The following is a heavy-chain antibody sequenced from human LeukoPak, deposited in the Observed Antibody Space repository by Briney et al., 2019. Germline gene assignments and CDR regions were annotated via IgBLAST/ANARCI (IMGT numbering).Heavy chain of an antibody. Sequence: GASVKVSCKASGYTFTGYYMHWVRQAPGQGLEWMGWINPNSGGTNYAQKFQGRVTMTRDTSISTAYMELSRLRSDDTAVYYCARVSRGTITMPTAGRRDAFDIRGQGTMVTVSS. CDR1: GYTFTGYY. J-gene: IGHJ3*02. V-gene: IGHV1-2*02. D-gene: IGHD3-10*01. CDR3: ARVSRGTITMPTAGRRDAFDI. CDR2: INPNSGGT.